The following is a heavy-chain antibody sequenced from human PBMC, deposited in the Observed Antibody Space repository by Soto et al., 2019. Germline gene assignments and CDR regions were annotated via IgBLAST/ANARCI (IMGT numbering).Heavy chain of an antibody. J-gene: IGHJ6*02. CDR1: GGTFSSYA. CDR2: IIPIFGTA. Sequence: ASVKVSCKASGGTFSSYAISWVRQAPGQGLEWMGGIIPIFGTANYAQKFQGRVTITADESTSTAYMELSSLRSEDTAVYYCARQRTTVTTNYYYGMDVWGQGTTVTVSS. V-gene: IGHV1-69*13. D-gene: IGHD4-17*01. CDR3: ARQRTTVTTNYYYGMDV.